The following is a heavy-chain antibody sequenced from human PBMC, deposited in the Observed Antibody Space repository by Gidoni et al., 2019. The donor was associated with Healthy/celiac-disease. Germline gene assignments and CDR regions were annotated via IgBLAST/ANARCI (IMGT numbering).Heavy chain of an antibody. J-gene: IGHJ4*02. CDR2: IYYSGST. CDR1: AGSISSSSYY. D-gene: IGHD6-19*01. Sequence: QLQLQESCPGLVKPSETLSLTCTVSAGSISSSSYYWGWIRQPPGQGLEWIGSIYYSGSTYYNPSLKSRVTISVDTSKTQFSLKLSSVTAADTAVYYCARGAVAGLFDYWGQGTLVTVSS. V-gene: IGHV4-39*01. CDR3: ARGAVAGLFDY.